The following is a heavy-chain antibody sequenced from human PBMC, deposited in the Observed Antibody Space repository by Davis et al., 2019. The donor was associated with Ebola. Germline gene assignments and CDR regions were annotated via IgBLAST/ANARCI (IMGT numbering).Heavy chain of an antibody. CDR1: GYTFTNYG. Sequence: ASVKVSCKASGYTFTNYGITWVRQAPGQRLEWMGWINAGNGNTKYSQKFQGRVTITRDTSASTAYMELSSLRSEDTAVYYCARDRVPLRYFDWSTVANYYYYGMDVWGKGTTVTVSS. V-gene: IGHV1-3*01. J-gene: IGHJ6*04. CDR3: ARDRVPLRYFDWSTVANYYYYGMDV. CDR2: INAGNGNT. D-gene: IGHD3-9*01.